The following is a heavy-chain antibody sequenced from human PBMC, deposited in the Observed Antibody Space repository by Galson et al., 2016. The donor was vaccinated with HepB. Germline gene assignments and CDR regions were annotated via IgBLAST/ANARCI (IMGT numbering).Heavy chain of an antibody. V-gene: IGHV3-72*01. Sequence: SLRLSCAGSGFSFSDHYMDWVRQAPGKGLERVGRIRNKRNNYITEYAASVIGRFTISRDDSRNSVDLQMNTLKTEDTAVYYCARMANGADSDWGQGTLVTVSS. CDR2: IRNKRNNYIT. CDR3: ARMANGADSD. D-gene: IGHD2-8*01. CDR1: GFSFSDHY. J-gene: IGHJ4*02.